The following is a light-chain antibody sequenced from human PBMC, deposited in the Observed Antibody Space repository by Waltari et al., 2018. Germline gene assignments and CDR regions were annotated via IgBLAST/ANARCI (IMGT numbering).Light chain of an antibody. CDR2: YRSDSSN. Sequence: QAVLTQPASLSASPGASASLTCTLRSDINVATYKIYWYQQRPGSPPQFLVKYRSDSSNERGSGVPSRFSGSRDTSANAGILRISGLQSEDEADYYCMILHNNAVVFGGGTTLTVL. CDR3: MILHNNAVV. CDR1: SDINVATYK. V-gene: IGLV5-45*01. J-gene: IGLJ3*02.